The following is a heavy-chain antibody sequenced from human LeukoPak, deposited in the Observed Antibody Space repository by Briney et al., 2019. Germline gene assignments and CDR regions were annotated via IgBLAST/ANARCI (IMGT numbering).Heavy chain of an antibody. Sequence: SGGSLRLSCAASGFTFSSYAMSWVRQAPGRGLEWVSAISGSGGRTYYEDSVKGRFTISRDNSKNTLYLQMNTLSAEETAVYYCARSPPSAGVPFDYWGQGTLVTVSS. J-gene: IGHJ4*02. CDR2: ISGSGGRT. D-gene: IGHD3-10*01. CDR3: ARSPPSAGVPFDY. V-gene: IGHV3-23*01. CDR1: GFTFSSYA.